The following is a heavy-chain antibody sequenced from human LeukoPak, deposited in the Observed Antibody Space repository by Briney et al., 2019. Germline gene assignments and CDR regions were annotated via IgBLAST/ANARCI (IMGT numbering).Heavy chain of an antibody. Sequence: GGSLRLSCAASGFTFSSYAMHWVRQAPGKGLEWVAVISYDGSNKYYADSVKGRFTISRDNSKNTLYLQMNSLRAEDTAVYYSARDIEWLVLGYWGQGTLVTVSS. CDR2: ISYDGSNK. CDR3: ARDIEWLVLGY. J-gene: IGHJ4*02. D-gene: IGHD6-19*01. V-gene: IGHV3-30-3*01. CDR1: GFTFSSYA.